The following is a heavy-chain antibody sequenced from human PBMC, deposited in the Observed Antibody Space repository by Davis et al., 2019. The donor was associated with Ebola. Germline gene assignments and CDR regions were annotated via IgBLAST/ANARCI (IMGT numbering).Heavy chain of an antibody. CDR2: ISYDGSNK. V-gene: IGHV3-30*18. J-gene: IGHJ4*02. CDR3: AKDRDVKGELGY. CDR1: GFTFSSYG. D-gene: IGHD7-27*01. Sequence: GESLKISCAASGFTFSSYGMHWVRQAPGKGLEWVAVISYDGSNKYYADSVKGRFTISRDNSKNTLYLQMNSLRAEDTAVYYCAKDRDVKGELGYWGQGTLVTVSS.